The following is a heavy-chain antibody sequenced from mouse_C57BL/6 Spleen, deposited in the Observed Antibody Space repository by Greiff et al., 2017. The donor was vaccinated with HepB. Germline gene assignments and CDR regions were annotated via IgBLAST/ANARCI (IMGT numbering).Heavy chain of an antibody. CDR1: GYTFTDYY. Sequence: EVQLQQSGPELVKPGASVKISCKASGYTFTDYYMNWVKQSHGKSLEWIGDINPNNGGTSYNQKFKGKATLTVDKSSSTAYMELRSLTSEDSAVYYCARSTGKDYAMDYWGQGTSVTVSS. V-gene: IGHV1-26*01. D-gene: IGHD4-1*02. CDR3: ARSTGKDYAMDY. CDR2: INPNNGGT. J-gene: IGHJ4*01.